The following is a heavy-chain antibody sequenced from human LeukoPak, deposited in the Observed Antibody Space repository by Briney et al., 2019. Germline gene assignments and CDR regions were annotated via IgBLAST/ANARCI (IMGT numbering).Heavy chain of an antibody. D-gene: IGHD3-10*01. Sequence: SETLPHTCAVYGGSFSGYYWSWIRQPPGKGLEWIGEINHSGSTNYNPSLKSRVTISVDTSKNQFSLKLSSVTAADTAVYYCARGIGFDYWGQGTLVTVSS. CDR2: INHSGST. CDR3: ARGIGFDY. J-gene: IGHJ4*02. CDR1: GGSFSGYY. V-gene: IGHV4-34*01.